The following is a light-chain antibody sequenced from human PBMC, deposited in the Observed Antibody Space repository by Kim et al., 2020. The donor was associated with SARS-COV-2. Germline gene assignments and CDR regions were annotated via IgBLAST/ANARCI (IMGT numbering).Light chain of an antibody. J-gene: IGKJ2*03. CDR2: GAA. CDR3: HQQSSRHPYS. CDR1: QQGNTN. V-gene: IGKV3-15*01. Sequence: SPGENTATSCRASQQGNTNLSWYNQKHGHAPPILIFGAASRATAITPTCSGSGSAREDITLTISRQYDDDVVYYCHQQSSRHPYSFGQGTKLEI.